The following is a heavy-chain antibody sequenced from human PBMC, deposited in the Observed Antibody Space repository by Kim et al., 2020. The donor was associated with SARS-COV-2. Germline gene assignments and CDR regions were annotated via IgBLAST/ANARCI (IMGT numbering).Heavy chain of an antibody. Sequence: TTTYTPSLKHRVPISVDTSKNQFSLKLSSVTAADTAVYYCAREVGCYFDYWGQGTLVTVSS. J-gene: IGHJ4*02. CDR2: TT. D-gene: IGHD1-26*01. V-gene: IGHV4-59*01. CDR3: AREVGCYFDY.